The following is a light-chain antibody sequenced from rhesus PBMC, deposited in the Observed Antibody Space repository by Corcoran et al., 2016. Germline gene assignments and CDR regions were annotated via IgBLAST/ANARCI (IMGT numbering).Light chain of an antibody. CDR1: QGIRGW. V-gene: IGKV1-21*01. Sequence: DIQLTQSPSSLSESVGDRVTIPCRASQGIRGWLACFTQKPGKALKLLIYKAPSLKRGVPSRFSGSGSGTDFTLTISSRQPEDFATYYCQQYNSAPFTFGPGTKLDIK. J-gene: IGKJ3*01. CDR3: QQYNSAPFT. CDR2: KAP.